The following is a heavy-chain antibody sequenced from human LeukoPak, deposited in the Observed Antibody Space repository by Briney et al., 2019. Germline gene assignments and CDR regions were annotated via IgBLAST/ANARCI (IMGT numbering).Heavy chain of an antibody. D-gene: IGHD5-18*01. CDR1: GFTFSTYS. J-gene: IGHJ4*02. V-gene: IGHV3-21*01. CDR3: ARRAATERGHSYGLDY. CDR2: ISSSSRYI. Sequence: GGSLRLSCEVSGFTFSTYSMNWVRQAPGKGLEWVSSISSSSRYIYYADSMTGRFTISRDNAKNSLYLQMHSLRAEDTAMYYCARRAATERGHSYGLDYWGQGTLVTVSS.